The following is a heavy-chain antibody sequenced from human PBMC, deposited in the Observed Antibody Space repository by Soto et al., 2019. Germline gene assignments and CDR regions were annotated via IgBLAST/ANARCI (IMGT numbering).Heavy chain of an antibody. D-gene: IGHD2-8*02. J-gene: IGHJ3*02. CDR1: GYTSTSYA. CDR2: INAGNGNT. V-gene: IGHV1-3*01. CDR3: ARVRILDRSDFDI. Sequence: GASVKVSCKASGYTSTSYAMHWVRQAPGQRLEWMGWINAGNGNTKYSQKLQGRVTITRDTSASTAYMELSSLRSEDTAVYYCARVRILDRSDFDIWGQATIVT.